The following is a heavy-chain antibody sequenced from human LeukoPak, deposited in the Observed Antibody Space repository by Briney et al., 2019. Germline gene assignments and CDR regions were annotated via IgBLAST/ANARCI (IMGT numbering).Heavy chain of an antibody. D-gene: IGHD6-13*01. CDR1: GYSISSGYY. V-gene: IGHV4-38-2*02. CDR3: ATAGTDDYYYYYYMDV. CDR2: IYHSGST. Sequence: SETLSLTCTVSGYSISSGYYWGWIRQPPGKGLKWIGSIYHSGSTYYNPSLKSRVTISVDTSKNQFSLKLSSVTAADTAVYYCATAGTDDYYYYYYMDVWGKGTTVTVSS. J-gene: IGHJ6*03.